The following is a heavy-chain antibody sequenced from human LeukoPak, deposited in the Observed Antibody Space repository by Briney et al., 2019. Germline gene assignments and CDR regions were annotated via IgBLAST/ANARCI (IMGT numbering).Heavy chain of an antibody. CDR3: AREELLWFGVSSPKDAFDM. D-gene: IGHD3-10*01. Sequence: ASVKVSCKASGYTFTADYMHWVRQAPGQGLECMGWINPNNGATKYEQKFQGRVTMTRDTSISTAYMELNWLTSDDTAVYYCAREELLWFGVSSPKDAFDMWGHGTMVTVSS. V-gene: IGHV1-2*02. J-gene: IGHJ3*02. CDR2: INPNNGAT. CDR1: GYTFTADY.